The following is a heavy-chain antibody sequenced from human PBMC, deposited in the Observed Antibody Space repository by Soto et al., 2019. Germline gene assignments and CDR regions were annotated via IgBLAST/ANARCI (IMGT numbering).Heavy chain of an antibody. D-gene: IGHD3-22*01. CDR3: ARRLYYDSSGFEGGGMDV. CDR1: CCSVTCIIYY. Sequence: SETLSLTNTVSCCSVTCIIYYCGWIRQPLGKGLEWIGSIYYSGSTYYNPSLKSRVTISVDTSKNQFSLKLSSVTAADTAVYYCARRLYYDSSGFEGGGMDVWGQGTTVT. J-gene: IGHJ6*02. CDR2: IYYSGST. V-gene: IGHV4-39*01.